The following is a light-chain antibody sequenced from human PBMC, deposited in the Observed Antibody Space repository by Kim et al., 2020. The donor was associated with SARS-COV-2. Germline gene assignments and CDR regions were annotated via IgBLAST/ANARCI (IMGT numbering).Light chain of an antibody. Sequence: VAQGQKASFSCSANSMGNKYPSGYQQGPGQSPVLLIYQDAKRPSGIPERFTGSNSGNTATLTISGTQAMDEADYYGQVWDSNPVVFGGGTQLTVL. CDR1: SMGNKY. CDR2: QDA. J-gene: IGLJ3*02. CDR3: QVWDSNPVV. V-gene: IGLV3-1*01.